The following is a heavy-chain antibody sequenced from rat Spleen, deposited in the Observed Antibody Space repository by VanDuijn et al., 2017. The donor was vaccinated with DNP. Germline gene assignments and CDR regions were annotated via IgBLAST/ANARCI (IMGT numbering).Heavy chain of an antibody. CDR1: RFSFSNYY. J-gene: IGHJ2*01. Sequence: EVQLVESGGGLMQPGGSMKLSCAASRFSFSNYYMAWVRQAPTKGLEWVASISPGGGNTYYRDSVKGRFTISRDNTKNTLFLQMDSLRSEDTATYYCASQGVYYSGPFDYWGQGVMVTVSS. CDR3: ASQGVYYSGPFDY. V-gene: IGHV5-25*01. D-gene: IGHD1-1*01. CDR2: ISPGGGNT.